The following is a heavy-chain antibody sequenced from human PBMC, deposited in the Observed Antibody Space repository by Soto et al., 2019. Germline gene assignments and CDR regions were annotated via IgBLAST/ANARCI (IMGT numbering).Heavy chain of an antibody. D-gene: IGHD3-22*01. V-gene: IGHV4-30-4*01. CDR3: ARARYDSSGYSSDNNWFDP. J-gene: IGHJ5*02. Sequence: PSETLSLTCTVSGGSISSGDYYWSWIRQPPGKGLEWIGYIYYSGSTYYNPSLKSRVTISVDTSKNQFSLKLSSVTAADTAVYYCARARYDSSGYSSDNNWFDPWGQGTLVTVSS. CDR2: IYYSGST. CDR1: GGSISSGDYY.